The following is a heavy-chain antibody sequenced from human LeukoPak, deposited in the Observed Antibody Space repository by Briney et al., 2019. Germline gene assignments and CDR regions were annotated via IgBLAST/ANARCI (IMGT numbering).Heavy chain of an antibody. CDR1: GGSISSSSYY. J-gene: IGHJ6*03. D-gene: IGHD2-15*01. CDR2: IYYSGST. CDR3: ARGLVVAAPYYYYYYMDV. Sequence: PSETLSLTCTASGGSISSSSYYWGWIRQPPGKGLEWIGSIYYSGSTYYNPSLKSRITISEDMSKNQFSLKLSSVIAADTAVYYCARGLVVAAPYYYYYYMDVWGKGTTVTVSS. V-gene: IGHV4-39*07.